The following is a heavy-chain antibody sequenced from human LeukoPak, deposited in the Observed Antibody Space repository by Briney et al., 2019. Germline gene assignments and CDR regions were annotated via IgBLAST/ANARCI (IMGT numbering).Heavy chain of an antibody. V-gene: IGHV4-30-2*01. CDR1: GGSIDSGGHS. J-gene: IGHJ3*01. CDR2: IYHSVTT. Sequence: PSETLSLTCAVSGGSIDSGGHSWSWIRQPPGKGLEWIGYIYHSVTTYYNPSLKSRVTMSVSWSRNQFSLNLGSVTAADTAVYYCARHLGSAFHDAFDVWGQGTMVIVSS. CDR3: ARHLGSAFHDAFDV. D-gene: IGHD3-10*01.